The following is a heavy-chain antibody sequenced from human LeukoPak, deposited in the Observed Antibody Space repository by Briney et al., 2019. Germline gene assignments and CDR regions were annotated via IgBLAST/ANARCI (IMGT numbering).Heavy chain of an antibody. CDR3: AKDRRRGIAAAGTNY. V-gene: IGHV3-23*01. CDR1: GFTFSSYA. D-gene: IGHD6-13*01. J-gene: IGHJ4*02. Sequence: GGSLRLSCAASGFTFSSYAMSWVRQAPGKGLEWVSAISGSGGSTYYADSVKGRFTISRDNSKNTLYLQMNSPRAEDTAVYYCAKDRRRGIAAAGTNYWGQGTLVTVSS. CDR2: ISGSGGST.